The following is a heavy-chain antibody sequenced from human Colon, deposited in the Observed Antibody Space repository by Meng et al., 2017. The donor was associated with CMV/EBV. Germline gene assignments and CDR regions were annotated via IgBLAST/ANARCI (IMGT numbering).Heavy chain of an antibody. CDR2: IKPSTGDT. Sequence: QLQLVKSGVEGNKPGTSVNLSCKASGYTFTGYWMHWVRQAPGQGLEWMGRIKPSTGDTNYAQNFQGRVTVTRDTSISTVYMEVNSLTSDDTAVYYCTREGFDYWGQGALVTVSS. CDR3: TREGFDY. V-gene: IGHV1-2*06. J-gene: IGHJ4*02. CDR1: GYTFTGYW.